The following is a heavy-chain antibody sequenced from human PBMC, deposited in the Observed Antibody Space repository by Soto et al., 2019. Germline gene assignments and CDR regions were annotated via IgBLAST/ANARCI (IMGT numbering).Heavy chain of an antibody. D-gene: IGHD1-1*01. Sequence: GESLKISCKGSGYRFANYWIGWVRQMPGKGLEWMGIIYPGESDTRYSPSFQGQVTISVDKSISTAYLQWTSLKASDTAIYYCARWFQSRAWIFDYWGQGTLVTVSS. CDR1: GYRFANYW. V-gene: IGHV5-51*01. J-gene: IGHJ4*02. CDR3: ARWFQSRAWIFDY. CDR2: IYPGESDT.